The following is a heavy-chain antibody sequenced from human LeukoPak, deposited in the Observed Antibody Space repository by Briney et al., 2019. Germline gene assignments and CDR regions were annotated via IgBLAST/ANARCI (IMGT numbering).Heavy chain of an antibody. D-gene: IGHD1-1*01. CDR2: IYYSGST. CDR3: ARHPYSDGFDI. J-gene: IGHJ3*02. Sequence: SETLSLTCTVSGGSISSYYWSWIRQPPGKGLEWIGYIYYSGSTNYNPSLKGRVTISVDTSKNQFSLKLNFVTAADTAVYYCARHPYSDGFDIWGQGTMVTISS. CDR1: GGSISSYY. V-gene: IGHV4-59*08.